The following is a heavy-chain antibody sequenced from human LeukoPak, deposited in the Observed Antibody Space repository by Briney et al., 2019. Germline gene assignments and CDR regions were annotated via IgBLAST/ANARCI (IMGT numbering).Heavy chain of an antibody. J-gene: IGHJ6*03. V-gene: IGHV4-34*01. D-gene: IGHD6-13*01. CDR1: GCFSDHP. CDR2: INEKRRT. Sequence: SETLSLTCAVYGCFSDHPWGWVRQPPGKGLGWIGLINEKRRTSYSPSRTSRVTMSVDTSKNQFSLKLSSVTAADTAVYFCARHGGPYTWYPYYYYYMDVWGKGTSVTVSS. CDR3: ARHGGPYTWYPYYYYYMDV.